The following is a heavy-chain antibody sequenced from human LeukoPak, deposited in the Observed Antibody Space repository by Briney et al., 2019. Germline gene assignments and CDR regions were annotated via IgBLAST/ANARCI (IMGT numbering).Heavy chain of an antibody. D-gene: IGHD2-15*01. Sequence: GGSLRLSCAASGFTFSSYAMSWVRQAPGKGLEWVSAISGSGGSTYYADSVKGRFTISRDNSKNTLYLQMNSLRAEDTAVYYCAKDPSDIVVVVAATPADYWGQGTLVTVSS. CDR3: AKDPSDIVVVVAATPADY. CDR2: ISGSGGST. CDR1: GFTFSSYA. J-gene: IGHJ4*02. V-gene: IGHV3-23*01.